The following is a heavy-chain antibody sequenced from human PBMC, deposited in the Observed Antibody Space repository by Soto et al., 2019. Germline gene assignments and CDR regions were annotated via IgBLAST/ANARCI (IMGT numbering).Heavy chain of an antibody. CDR1: GFTFSRNG. V-gene: IGHV3-33*01. CDR3: AREGSRGWYWDY. CDR2: IWYDGSKK. D-gene: IGHD6-19*01. J-gene: IGHJ4*02. Sequence: QVQLVESGGGVVQPGRSLRLSCAVSGFTFSRNGVHWVRQAPGKGLEWVAIIWYDGSKKYYADSVRGRFTISRDNSKDPLYLKRNGRRVEDTVVYYCAREGSRGWYWDYWGQEPLVTVSS.